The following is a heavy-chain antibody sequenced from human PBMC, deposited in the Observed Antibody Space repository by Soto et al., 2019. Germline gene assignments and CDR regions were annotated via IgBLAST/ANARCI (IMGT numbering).Heavy chain of an antibody. CDR2: IYYGAYN. D-gene: IGHD1-26*01. Sequence: PSETLSLTCRVSGGSITSDWWSWIRQPPGKGLEWIGYIYYGAYNIYNPILKSRVTISGDTSQNQVSLKLKSVTPADTAVYYGERWDANWFDPWGQGVLVTVSS. CDR1: GGSITSDW. J-gene: IGHJ5*02. CDR3: ERWDANWFDP. V-gene: IGHV4-59*01.